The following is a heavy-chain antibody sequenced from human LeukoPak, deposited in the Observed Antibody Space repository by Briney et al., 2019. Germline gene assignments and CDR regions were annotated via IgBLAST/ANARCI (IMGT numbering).Heavy chain of an antibody. CDR1: GFTFSSYG. CDR2: IWYDGSNK. D-gene: IGHD6-19*01. Sequence: TGGSLRLSCAASGFTFSSYGMHWVRQAPGKGLEWVAVIWYDGSNKYYADSVKGRFTISRDNSKNTLYLQMNSLRAEGTAVYYCARAFGGSGWYGDYWGQGTLVTVSS. V-gene: IGHV3-33*01. J-gene: IGHJ4*02. CDR3: ARAFGGSGWYGDY.